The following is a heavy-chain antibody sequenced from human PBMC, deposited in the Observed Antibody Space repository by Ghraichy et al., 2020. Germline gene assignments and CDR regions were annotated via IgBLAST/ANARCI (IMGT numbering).Heavy chain of an antibody. D-gene: IGHD3-16*02. CDR3: VKNRGSSRQNCFDY. CDR2: VGGSGVTT. V-gene: IGHV3-23*01. Sequence: GGSLRLSCAASGFTFSDYATSWVRQASGKGLEWVSTVGGSGVTTYYTDSVKGRFSISRDNSKNTLYLQMNSLRAEDTAVYYCVKNRGSSRQNCFDYWGQGTLVTVSS. J-gene: IGHJ4*02. CDR1: GFTFSDYA.